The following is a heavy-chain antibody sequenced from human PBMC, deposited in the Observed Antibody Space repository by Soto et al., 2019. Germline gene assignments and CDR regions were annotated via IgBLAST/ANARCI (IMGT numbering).Heavy chain of an antibody. CDR3: VSGRIVVVGSRAYYGMDV. CDR1: GGTPSNSA. D-gene: IGHD6-19*01. V-gene: IGHV1-69*01. J-gene: IGHJ6*02. Sequence: QVQLVQSGAEVKKPGSSVRVSCKASGGTPSNSAFSWVRQAPGQGLEWMGGIIPVFGIVKYAQNLECRVTITVDESTNTAYMELSSLRYEDRAVYYCVSGRIVVVGSRAYYGMDVWGQGTTVTVSS. CDR2: IIPVFGIV.